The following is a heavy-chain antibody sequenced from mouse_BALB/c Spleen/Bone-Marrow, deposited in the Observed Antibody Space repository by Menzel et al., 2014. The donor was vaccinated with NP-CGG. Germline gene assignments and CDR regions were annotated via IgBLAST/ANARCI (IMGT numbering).Heavy chain of an antibody. D-gene: IGHD2-14*01. CDR1: GYSITSGYS. Sequence: EVQLQQSGPDLVKPSQSLSLTCPVTGYSITSGYSWHWIRQFPGHKLEWMGYIHYSGSTNYNPSLKGRISITRDTSKNQFFLQLNSVTTEDTATYYCARRTEVRLVYYFDYWGQGTTLTVSS. J-gene: IGHJ2*01. CDR3: ARRTEVRLVYYFDY. CDR2: IHYSGST. V-gene: IGHV3-1*02.